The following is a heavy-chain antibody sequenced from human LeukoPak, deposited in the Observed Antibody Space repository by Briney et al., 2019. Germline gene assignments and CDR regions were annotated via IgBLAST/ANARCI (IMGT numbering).Heavy chain of an antibody. CDR3: ARDYRVAYYYYGMDV. Sequence: ASVKVSCKASGYTFTSYGISWVRQAPGQGLEWMGWISAYNGNTNYAQKLQGRVTMTTDTSTSTAYVELRSLRSDDTAVYYCARDYRVAYYYYGMDVWGQGTTVTVSS. V-gene: IGHV1-18*01. CDR1: GYTFTSYG. CDR2: ISAYNGNT. J-gene: IGHJ6*02.